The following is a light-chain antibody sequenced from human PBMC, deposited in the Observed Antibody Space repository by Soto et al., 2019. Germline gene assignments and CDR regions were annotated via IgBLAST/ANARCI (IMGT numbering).Light chain of an antibody. Sequence: EILLTPSPATLSLSPGARATLSCRASQSVSSYLAWYQQKPGQAPRLLIYDASNRATGVPARFSGSGSGTDFTLTISSLEPEDFALYYCQQRNNWPPITFGQGTRLEIK. J-gene: IGKJ5*01. CDR3: QQRNNWPPIT. CDR1: QSVSSY. V-gene: IGKV3-11*01. CDR2: DAS.